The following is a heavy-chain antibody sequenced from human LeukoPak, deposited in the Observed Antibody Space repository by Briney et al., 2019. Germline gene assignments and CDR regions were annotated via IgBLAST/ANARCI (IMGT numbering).Heavy chain of an antibody. J-gene: IGHJ4*02. CDR3: ARVESGLLWFGETMD. CDR2: INHSGST. CDR1: GGSFSGYY. Sequence: PSETLSLTCTVYGGSFSGYYWSWIRQPPGKGLEWIGEINHSGSTNYNPSLKSRVTISVDTSKNQFSLSLSSVTAADTAVYYCARVESGLLWFGETMDWGQGTLVTVSS. V-gene: IGHV4-34*01. D-gene: IGHD3-10*01.